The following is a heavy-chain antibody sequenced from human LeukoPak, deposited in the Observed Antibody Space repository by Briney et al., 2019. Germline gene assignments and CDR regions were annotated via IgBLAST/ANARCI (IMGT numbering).Heavy chain of an antibody. CDR1: GDSVSSNSVS. Sequence: SQTLSLTCAISGDSVSSNSVSWNWVRQSPSRGLEWPGRTQYRSTLNSDYAVSVKGRITINADTSKNQFSLQLDSVTPEDTAVYYCVRYGNWRLDLWGQGTLVTVSS. CDR2: TQYRSTLNS. D-gene: IGHD1-1*01. J-gene: IGHJ5*02. V-gene: IGHV6-1*01. CDR3: VRYGNWRLDL.